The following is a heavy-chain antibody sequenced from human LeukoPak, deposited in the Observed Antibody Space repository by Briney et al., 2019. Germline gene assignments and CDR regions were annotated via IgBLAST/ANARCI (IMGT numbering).Heavy chain of an antibody. CDR3: AREFCSSNSCYLEY. Sequence: PGGSLRLSCAASGFTFSNYRMNWVRQAPGKGLEWVSSISSSSSYIYYADSVKGRLTISRDNAKNSLYLQMNSLRAEDTAVYYCAREFCSSNSCYLEYWGQGTLGTVSS. V-gene: IGHV3-21*01. CDR1: GFTFSNYR. D-gene: IGHD2-2*01. CDR2: ISSSSSYI. J-gene: IGHJ4*02.